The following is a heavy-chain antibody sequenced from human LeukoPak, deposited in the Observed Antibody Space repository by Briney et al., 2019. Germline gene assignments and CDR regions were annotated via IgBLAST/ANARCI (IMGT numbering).Heavy chain of an antibody. CDR1: GGSISSGGYY. D-gene: IGHD6-19*01. J-gene: IGHJ5*02. Sequence: PSQTLSLTCTVSGGSISSGGYYWSWIRQHPGKGLEWIGYIYYSGSTYYNPSLKSRVTISVDTSKNQFSLKLSSVTAADTAVYYCATGGGSGWYENWFDPWGQGTLVTVSS. V-gene: IGHV4-31*03. CDR3: ATGGGSGWYENWFDP. CDR2: IYYSGST.